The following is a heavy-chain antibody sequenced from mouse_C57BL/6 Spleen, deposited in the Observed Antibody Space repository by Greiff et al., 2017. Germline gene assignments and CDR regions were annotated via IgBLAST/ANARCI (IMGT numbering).Heavy chain of an antibody. D-gene: IGHD2-3*01. J-gene: IGHJ3*01. V-gene: IGHV3-1*01. CDR2: ISYSGST. Sequence: EVQLKESGPGMVKPSQSLSLTCTVTGYSITSGYDWHWIRHFPGNKLEWMGYISYSGSTNYNPSLKSRISITHDTSKNHFFLKLNSVTTEDTATYYCARESDGSFAYWGQGTLVTVSA. CDR3: ARESDGSFAY. CDR1: GYSITSGYD.